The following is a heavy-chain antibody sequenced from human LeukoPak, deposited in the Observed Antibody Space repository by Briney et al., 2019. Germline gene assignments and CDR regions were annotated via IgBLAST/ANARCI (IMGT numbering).Heavy chain of an antibody. J-gene: IGHJ4*02. D-gene: IGHD2-15*01. CDR3: AKDPRGDCSGGSCYYLDY. V-gene: IGHV3-23*01. CDR1: GFTFSSYA. Sequence: GGSLRLSCAASGFTFSSYAMSWGRQAPGQGLEWVSAISGSGGNTYYADSVKGRFTISRDNSKNTLYLQMNSLRAEDTAVYYCAKDPRGDCSGGSCYYLDYWGQGTLVTVSS. CDR2: ISGSGGNT.